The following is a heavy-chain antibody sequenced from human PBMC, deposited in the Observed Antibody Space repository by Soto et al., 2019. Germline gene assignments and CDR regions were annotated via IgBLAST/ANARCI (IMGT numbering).Heavy chain of an antibody. V-gene: IGHV4-59*01. CDR1: GGSISGYY. Sequence: QVQLQESGPGLVRPSETLSLTCTVSGGSISGYYWSWIRQPPGKRLEWIGYIYYSGTTSYNPSLTSRVTMSVDTSKNQFSLKVNSVTAADTAVYYCARESYYGSGATVVAYWGQGTLVTVSS. J-gene: IGHJ4*02. CDR2: IYYSGTT. CDR3: ARESYYGSGATVVAY. D-gene: IGHD3-10*01.